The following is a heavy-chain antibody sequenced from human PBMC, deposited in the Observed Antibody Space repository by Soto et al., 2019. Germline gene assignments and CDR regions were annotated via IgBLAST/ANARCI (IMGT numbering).Heavy chain of an antibody. CDR2: IYYSGST. CDR3: ARENGYGDYAFDY. J-gene: IGHJ4*02. V-gene: IGHV4-31*01. D-gene: IGHD4-17*01. Sequence: QVQLQESGPGLVKPSQTLSLTCTVSGGSISSGGYYWSWIRQHPGKGLEWIGYIYYSGSTYYNPSLKSQVTISVDTSKNQFSLMMSSVTVADTAVYYCARENGYGDYAFDYWGQGTLVTVSS. CDR1: GGSISSGGYY.